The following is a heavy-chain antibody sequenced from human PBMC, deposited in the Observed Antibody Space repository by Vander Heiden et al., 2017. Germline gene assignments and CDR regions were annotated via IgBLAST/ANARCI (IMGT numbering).Heavy chain of an antibody. CDR3: ARGEGGYCSGGSCYDNY. D-gene: IGHD2-15*01. V-gene: IGHV1-2*02. J-gene: IGHJ4*02. Sequence: QVPLVQSGAEVKQPGASVKVSCKASGYTFTGSYMHWVRQAPGQGREWMGWINPNSGGTNYAQKFQGRVTMTRDTSISTAYMELSRLRSDDTAVYYCARGEGGYCSGGSCYDNYWGQGTLVTVSS. CDR2: INPNSGGT. CDR1: GYTFTGSY.